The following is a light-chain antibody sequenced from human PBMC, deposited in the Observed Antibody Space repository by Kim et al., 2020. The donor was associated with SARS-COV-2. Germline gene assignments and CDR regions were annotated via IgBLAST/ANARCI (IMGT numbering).Light chain of an antibody. V-gene: IGLV1-44*01. CDR3: ATWDVTLNGWV. CDR1: SSNARRHF. J-gene: IGLJ3*02. CDR2: NDN. Sequence: GPRVTISYSGSSSNARRHFVNWYRQLPGATPQVFIYNDNQRPSGVPDRFSGSRSGTSASLAISGLQSEDEADYYCATWDVTLNGWVFGGGTQLTVL.